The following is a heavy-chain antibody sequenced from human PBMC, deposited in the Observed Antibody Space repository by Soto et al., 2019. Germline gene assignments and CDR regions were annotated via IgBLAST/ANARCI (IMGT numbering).Heavy chain of an antibody. CDR1: GFTFNSHS. D-gene: IGHD2-8*01. CDR2: ISFDSDHV. Sequence: GESLRLSCTASGFTFNSHSMNWLRQAPGKGLEGVSSISFDSDHVYYADSVKGRFTISRDNAENSVYLQINSLRAADTAVYYWPRSTDIVVMIYATFDSWGQGTLVPVSS. V-gene: IGHV3-21*01. CDR3: PRSTDIVVMIYATFDS. J-gene: IGHJ4*02.